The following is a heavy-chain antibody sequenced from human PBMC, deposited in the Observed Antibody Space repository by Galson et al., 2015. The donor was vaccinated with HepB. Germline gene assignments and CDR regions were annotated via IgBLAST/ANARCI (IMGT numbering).Heavy chain of an antibody. Sequence: SVKVSCKASGGTFSSYAISWVRQAPGQGLEWMGRIIPILGIANYAQKFQGRVTITADKSTSTAYMELSSLRSEDTAVYYCARGLSHATYYYGSGSYYRTSSDAFDIWGQGTVVTVSS. J-gene: IGHJ3*02. CDR2: IIPILGIA. CDR1: GGTFSSYA. V-gene: IGHV1-69*04. CDR3: ARGLSHATYYYGSGSYYRTSSDAFDI. D-gene: IGHD3-10*01.